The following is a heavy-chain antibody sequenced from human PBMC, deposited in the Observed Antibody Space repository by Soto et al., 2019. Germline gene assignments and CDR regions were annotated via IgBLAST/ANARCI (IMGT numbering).Heavy chain of an antibody. V-gene: IGHV3-30*18. J-gene: IGHJ4*02. Sequence: QVQLVESGGGVVQPGRSLRLSCAASGFTFSSYGMHWVRQAPGKGLEWVAVISYDGSNKYYADSVKGRFTISRDNSKNKLYLQMNSLRAEDTAVYYCAKDLLRYFDWSPLDYWGQRTLVTVSS. CDR2: ISYDGSNK. D-gene: IGHD3-9*01. CDR3: AKDLLRYFDWSPLDY. CDR1: GFTFSSYG.